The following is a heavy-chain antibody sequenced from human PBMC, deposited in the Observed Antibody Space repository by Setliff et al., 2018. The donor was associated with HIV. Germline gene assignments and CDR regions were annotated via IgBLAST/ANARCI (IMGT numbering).Heavy chain of an antibody. J-gene: IGHJ6*03. D-gene: IGHD5-12*01. CDR2: IMSETDGETT. CDR3: TTDPKSGYDYYYYYYMDV. Sequence: SLRLSCAASGFTFNNAWMTWVRQAPGKGLEWVGRIMSETDGETTDYAAPMKGRFTISRDDSKNTLYLQMNSLKTEDTAVYYCTTDPKSGYDYYYYYYMDVWGKGTTVTVSS. CDR1: GFTFNNAW. V-gene: IGHV3-15*01.